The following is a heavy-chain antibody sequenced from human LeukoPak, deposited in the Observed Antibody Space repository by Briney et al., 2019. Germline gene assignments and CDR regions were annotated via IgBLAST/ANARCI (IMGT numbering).Heavy chain of an antibody. CDR3: ARETVPTYYDFWSGYYRDYYYGMDV. CDR2: INSDGSST. J-gene: IGHJ6*02. CDR1: GFTFSSYW. Sequence: GRSLRLSCAASGFTFSSYWMHWVRQAPGKGLVWVSRINSDGSSTSYADSVKGRFTISRDNAKNTLYLQMNSLRAEDTAVYYCARETVPTYYDFWSGYYRDYYYGMDVWGQGTTVTVSS. V-gene: IGHV3-74*01. D-gene: IGHD3-3*01.